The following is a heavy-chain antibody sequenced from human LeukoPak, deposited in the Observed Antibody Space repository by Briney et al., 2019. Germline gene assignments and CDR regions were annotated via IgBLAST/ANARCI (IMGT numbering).Heavy chain of an antibody. CDR2: VSNDGGST. CDR3: VRDGHVGFDF. CDR1: GFTFSSYR. J-gene: IGHJ4*02. Sequence: GGSLRLSCAASGFTFSSYRMHWVRQAPGKGLVWVSRVSNDGGSTSYADSVKGRFTISRDNGKDTLSLHMNNLRAEDTAVYYCVRDGHVGFDFWGQGTLVTVSS. D-gene: IGHD3-10*02. V-gene: IGHV3-74*01.